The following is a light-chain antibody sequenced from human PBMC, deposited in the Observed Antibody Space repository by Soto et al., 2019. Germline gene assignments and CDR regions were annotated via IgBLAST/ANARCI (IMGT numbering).Light chain of an antibody. CDR2: DAS. J-gene: IGKJ1*01. CDR3: QQYTSYSRA. Sequence: IQLPQSPSTLSASVGHRLTITCRARQTISRGLAWYQQKPVKAPQLLIYDASSWEGGVPPRFSGGGSGTEFTLTISGRQPDDVTTYYCQQYTSYSRAFGEGTMADIK. CDR1: QTISRG. V-gene: IGKV1-5*01.